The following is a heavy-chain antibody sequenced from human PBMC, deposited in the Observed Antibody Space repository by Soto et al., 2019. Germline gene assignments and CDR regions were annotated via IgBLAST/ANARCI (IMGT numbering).Heavy chain of an antibody. CDR3: ETDLRGWYGSSEYGF. CDR2: ISYDGSNK. J-gene: IGHJ4*02. CDR1: GFTFSSSG. Sequence: QVQLVESGGGVVQPGRSLRLSCAASGFTFSSSGIHWVRQAPGKGLEWVAVISYDGSNKYYVDSVKGRFTISRDNSKNTLYLQMTSLRAENTAEYACETDLRGWYGSSEYGFWGQGTLVTVSS. D-gene: IGHD6-19*01. V-gene: IGHV3-30*03.